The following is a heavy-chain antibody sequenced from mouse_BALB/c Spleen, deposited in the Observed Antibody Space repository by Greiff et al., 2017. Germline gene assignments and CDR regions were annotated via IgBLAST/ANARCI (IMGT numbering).Heavy chain of an antibody. J-gene: IGHJ1*01. D-gene: IGHD2-3*01. CDR2: IWGGGST. CDR1: GFSLSSYG. V-gene: IGHV2-6-4*01. Sequence: VKLVESGPGLVAPSQSLSITCTVSGFSLSSYGVHWVRQPPGKGLEWLGMIWGGGSTEYNSALNSRLSISKDNSKSQVFLKMNSLQTDDTAMYYCARNLDCYDWHFDVWGAGTTLTVSS. CDR3: ARNLDCYDWHFDV.